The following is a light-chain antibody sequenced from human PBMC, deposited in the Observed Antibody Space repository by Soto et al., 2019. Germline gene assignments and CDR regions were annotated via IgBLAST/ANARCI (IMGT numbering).Light chain of an antibody. CDR3: CSYAGTYIGYV. CDR2: DVT. CDR1: SSDVGGYNY. J-gene: IGLJ1*01. V-gene: IGLV2-11*01. Sequence: QAALTHPLSVSGSPGHSVTISCTGTSSDVGGYNYVSWYQQCPGKAPKLMIYDVTKRPSGVPDRFSGSKSGNTASLSISGLQAEDEADYYCCSYAGTYIGYVFGSGTKVTVL.